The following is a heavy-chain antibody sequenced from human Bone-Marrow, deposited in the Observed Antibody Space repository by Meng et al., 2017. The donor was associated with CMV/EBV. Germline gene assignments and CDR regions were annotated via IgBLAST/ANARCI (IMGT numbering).Heavy chain of an antibody. D-gene: IGHD3-3*01. CDR2: ISGIGGST. CDR1: GLTFTNYP. CDR3: AKDQRFLEWLYTDNYFDY. J-gene: IGHJ4*02. V-gene: IGHV3-23*01. Sequence: GESLKISCAASGLTFTNYPMNWVRQAPGKGLEWVSAISGIGGSTYYADSVKGRFTISRDNSKNTLYLQMNSLRAEDTAVYYCAKDQRFLEWLYTDNYFDYWGQGTLVTVSS.